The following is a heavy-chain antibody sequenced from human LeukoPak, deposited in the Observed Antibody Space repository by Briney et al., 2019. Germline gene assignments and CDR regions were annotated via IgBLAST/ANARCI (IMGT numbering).Heavy chain of an antibody. J-gene: IGHJ6*03. CDR1: GGSFSGYY. V-gene: IGHV4-34*01. CDR2: INHSGST. D-gene: IGHD3-3*01. Sequence: SETLPLTCAVYGGSFSGYYWSWIRQPPGKGLEWIGEINHSGSTNYNPSLKSRVTISVDTSKNQFSLKLSSVTAADTAVYYCARAGRYYDFWTGPYYYYYYMDVWGKGTTVTVSS. CDR3: ARAGRYYDFWTGPYYYYYYMDV.